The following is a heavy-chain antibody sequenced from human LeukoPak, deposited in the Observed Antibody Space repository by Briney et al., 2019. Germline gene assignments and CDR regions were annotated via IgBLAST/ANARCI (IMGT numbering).Heavy chain of an antibody. CDR1: GFTFSSYG. V-gene: IGHV3-33*06. J-gene: IGHJ4*02. D-gene: IGHD3-22*01. CDR3: AKDTGYYYDSSGMDY. CDR2: IWYDGSNK. Sequence: GGSLRLSCAASGFTFSSYGMHWVRQAPGKGLEWVAVIWYDGSNKYYADSVKGRFTISRGNSKNTLYLQMNSLRAEDTAVYFCAKDTGYYYDSSGMDYWGQGTLVTVS.